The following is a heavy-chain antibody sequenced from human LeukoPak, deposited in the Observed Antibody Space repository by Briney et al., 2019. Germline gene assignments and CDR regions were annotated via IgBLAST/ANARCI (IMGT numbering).Heavy chain of an antibody. CDR2: IYTSGST. D-gene: IGHD6-6*01. CDR1: GGSISSYY. Sequence: SETLSLTCTVSGGSISSYYWSWIRQPPGKGLEWIGYIYTSGSTNYNPSLKSRVTISVDTSKNQFSLKLSSVTAADTAVYYCARHWSSSGGWFDPWGQGTLVTASS. J-gene: IGHJ5*02. CDR3: ARHWSSSGGWFDP. V-gene: IGHV4-4*09.